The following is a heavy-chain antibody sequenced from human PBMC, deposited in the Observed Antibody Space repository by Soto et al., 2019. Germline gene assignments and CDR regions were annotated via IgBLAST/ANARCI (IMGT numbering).Heavy chain of an antibody. CDR3: ARRAAMVTPRFYYYYMDV. V-gene: IGHV3-11*01. CDR1: GFTLSDYY. Sequence: GSLRLSCAASGFTLSDYYMSWIRQAPGKGLEWVSYISSSGSTIYYADSVKGRFTISRDNAKNSLYLQMNSLRAEDTAVYYCARRAAMVTPRFYYYYMDVWGKGTTVTVSS. CDR2: ISSSGSTI. D-gene: IGHD5-18*01. J-gene: IGHJ6*03.